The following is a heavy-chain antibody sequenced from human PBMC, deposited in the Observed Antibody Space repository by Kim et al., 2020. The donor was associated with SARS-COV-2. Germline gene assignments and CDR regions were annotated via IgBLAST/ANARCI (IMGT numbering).Heavy chain of an antibody. CDR2: ISSSSSTI. CDR1: GFTFSSYS. CDR3: ASGSGGDYEYWYFDL. V-gene: IGHV3-48*02. J-gene: IGHJ2*01. Sequence: GGSLRLSCAASGFTFSSYSMNWVRQAPGKGLEWVSYISSSSSTIYYADSVKGRFTISRDNAKNSLYLQMNSLRDEDTAVYYCASGSGGDYEYWYFDLWGRGTLVTVSS. D-gene: IGHD4-17*01.